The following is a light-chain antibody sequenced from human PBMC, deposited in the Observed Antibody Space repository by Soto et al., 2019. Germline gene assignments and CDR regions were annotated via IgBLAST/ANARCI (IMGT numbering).Light chain of an antibody. CDR3: QQYYNTPLT. Sequence: DLVLTQSPDSLAVSLGERATINCKSSQSVLYNSNNKNYLVWYQQKPGQPPKLLIYWASTRESGVPDRFSGSGSGTDFTLTISSLQAEDVAVYYCQQYYNTPLTFGGGTKVDIK. CDR1: QSVLYNSNNKNY. V-gene: IGKV4-1*01. CDR2: WAS. J-gene: IGKJ4*01.